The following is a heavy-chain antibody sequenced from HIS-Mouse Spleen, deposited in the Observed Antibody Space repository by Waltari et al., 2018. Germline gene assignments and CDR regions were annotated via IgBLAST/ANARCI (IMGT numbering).Heavy chain of an antibody. CDR3: VVSGS. Sequence: QVQLVESGGGVVQPGRSLRRSCAASGFTFSRYGMHWVRQAPGKGLEWVAVISYDGSNKYYADSVKGRFTISRDNSKNTLYLQMNSLRAEDTAVYYCVVSGSWGQGTMVTVSS. V-gene: IGHV3-30*03. J-gene: IGHJ3*01. CDR1: GFTFSRYG. D-gene: IGHD1-26*01. CDR2: ISYDGSNK.